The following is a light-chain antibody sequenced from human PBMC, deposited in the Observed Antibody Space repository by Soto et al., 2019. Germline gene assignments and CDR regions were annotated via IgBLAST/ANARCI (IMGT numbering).Light chain of an antibody. CDR2: AAS. V-gene: IGKV1-39*01. J-gene: IGKJ1*01. Sequence: DIQMTQSPSSLSASVGDRVTITCRASQSISTYLNWYQQKPGKAPKLLIYAASSLQSGVPSRFSGSASGTDFTLTISSLQPEYFALYYCQQSYSDPPWTFGQGTKVEIK. CDR1: QSISTY. CDR3: QQSYSDPPWT.